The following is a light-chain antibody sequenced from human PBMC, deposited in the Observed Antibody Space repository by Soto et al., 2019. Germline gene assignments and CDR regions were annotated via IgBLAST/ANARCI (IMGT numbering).Light chain of an antibody. CDR1: QTISISY. Sequence: EIVLTQSPGTLSLSPGERATLSCRASQTISISYLAWYQQKPGQAPRLLFFGASSRATGIPDRFSGSASGTDFTLTISRLEPEDFAVYYCQHYGRSPRTFGQGTKVEVK. CDR3: QHYGRSPRT. J-gene: IGKJ1*01. V-gene: IGKV3-20*01. CDR2: GAS.